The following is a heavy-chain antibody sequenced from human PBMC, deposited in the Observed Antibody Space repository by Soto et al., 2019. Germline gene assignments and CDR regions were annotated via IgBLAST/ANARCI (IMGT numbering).Heavy chain of an antibody. Sequence: SETLSLTCTVSGGSISSYYWSWIRQPPGKGLEWIGYIYYSGSTNYNPSLKSRVTISVDTSKNRFSLNLRSVTAADTAVYYCASSNIAVAGRDFWGQGTLVTVSS. D-gene: IGHD6-19*01. J-gene: IGHJ4*02. CDR1: GGSISSYY. V-gene: IGHV4-59*08. CDR3: ASSNIAVAGRDF. CDR2: IYYSGST.